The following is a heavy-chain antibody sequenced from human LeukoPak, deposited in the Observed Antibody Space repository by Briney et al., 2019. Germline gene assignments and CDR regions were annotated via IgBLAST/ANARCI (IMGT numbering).Heavy chain of an antibody. CDR2: IGIAGDT. D-gene: IGHD5-18*01. Sequence: PGGSLRLSCAASGFTFSSYDMHWVRHATGKGLEWVSGIGIAGDTYYPDSVKGRFTISGENAKNSLYLQMNGLRAGDTAVYYCVRDKGYNYGRPLDLWGQGTMVTVSS. J-gene: IGHJ3*01. CDR3: VRDKGYNYGRPLDL. V-gene: IGHV3-13*01. CDR1: GFTFSSYD.